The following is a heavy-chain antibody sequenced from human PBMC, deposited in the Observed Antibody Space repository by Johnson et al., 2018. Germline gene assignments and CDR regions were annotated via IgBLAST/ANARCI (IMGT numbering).Heavy chain of an antibody. Sequence: QVQLVESGGGVVQXGRSLRLSCAASGFTFSTYGMHWVRQAPGKGLEWVAVMSYDGSEKYYADSVKGRFTISRDNSKNTLYLQLNSLRAEDTAVYYCAKGGMVVTNIQYLQHWGQGTLVTVSS. D-gene: IGHD2-21*02. V-gene: IGHV3-30*18. CDR1: GFTFSTYG. J-gene: IGHJ1*01. CDR3: AKGGMVVTNIQYLQH. CDR2: MSYDGSEK.